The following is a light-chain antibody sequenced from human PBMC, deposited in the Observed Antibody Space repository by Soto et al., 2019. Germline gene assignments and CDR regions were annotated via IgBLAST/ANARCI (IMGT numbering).Light chain of an antibody. V-gene: IGKV3-20*01. J-gene: IGKJ4*01. Sequence: EIMLTQSRGTLSLSPGERATLSCRASQSVSSSYLAWYQQKPGQAPRLLIYGASSRATGIPDRFSGSGSGKDFTLTISRLEPEDFAVYYCQQYGSSPLTFGGGTKVDIK. CDR1: QSVSSSY. CDR3: QQYGSSPLT. CDR2: GAS.